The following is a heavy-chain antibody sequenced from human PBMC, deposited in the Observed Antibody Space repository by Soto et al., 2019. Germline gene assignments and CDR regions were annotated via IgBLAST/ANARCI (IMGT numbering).Heavy chain of an antibody. CDR1: GLSFSAYA. CDR3: AKGRTLGCSGGSCIFWRGFDP. Sequence: EVQLLESGGGLVQPGGSLRLSCEASGLSFSAYAMSWVRQAPGKGLEWLSAISGSGGSTNYADSVNGRFTISRDNSKNTVYLEMHSLGVEDTAVYYCAKGRTLGCSGGSCIFWRGFDPWGQGTLVTVSS. J-gene: IGHJ5*02. V-gene: IGHV3-23*01. CDR2: ISGSGGST. D-gene: IGHD2-15*01.